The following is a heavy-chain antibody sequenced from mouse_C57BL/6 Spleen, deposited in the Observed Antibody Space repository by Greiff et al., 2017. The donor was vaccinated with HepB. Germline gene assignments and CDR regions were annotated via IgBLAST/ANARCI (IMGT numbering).Heavy chain of an antibody. D-gene: IGHD4-1*01. J-gene: IGHJ2*01. V-gene: IGHV1-26*01. CDR3: ARIWTGNYFDY. CDR1: GYTFTDYY. Sequence: EVQLQQSGPELVKPGASVKISCKASGYTFTDYYMNWVKQSHGKSLEWIGDINPNNGGTSYNQKFKGKATLTVDKSSSTAYMELRSLTSEDSAVYYCARIWTGNYFDYWGQGTTLTVSS. CDR2: INPNNGGT.